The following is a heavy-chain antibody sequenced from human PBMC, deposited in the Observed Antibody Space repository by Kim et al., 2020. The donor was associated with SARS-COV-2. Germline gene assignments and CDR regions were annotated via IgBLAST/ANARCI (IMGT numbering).Heavy chain of an antibody. CDR1: GGTFSSYT. CDR3: ASYIIRGYSGYGGDAFDI. D-gene: IGHD5-12*01. V-gene: IGHV1-69*02. CDR2: IIPILGIA. Sequence: SVKVSCKASGGTFSSYTISWVRQAPGQGLEWMGRIIPILGIANYAQKFQGRVTITADKSTSTAYMELSSLRSEDTAVYYCASYIIRGYSGYGGDAFDIWGQGTMVTVSS. J-gene: IGHJ3*02.